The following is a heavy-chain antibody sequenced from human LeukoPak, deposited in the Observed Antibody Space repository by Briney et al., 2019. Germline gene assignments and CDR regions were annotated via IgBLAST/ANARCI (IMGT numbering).Heavy chain of an antibody. D-gene: IGHD6-19*01. CDR1: GFTFSSYW. V-gene: IGHV3-21*01. Sequence: GGSLRLSCAASGFTFSSYWMSWVRQAPGKGLEWVSSISSSSSYIYYADSVKGRFTISRDNAKNSLYLQMNSLRAEDTAVYYRAREVSSGWFWFDPWGQGTLVTVSS. CDR3: AREVSSGWFWFDP. J-gene: IGHJ5*02. CDR2: ISSSSSYI.